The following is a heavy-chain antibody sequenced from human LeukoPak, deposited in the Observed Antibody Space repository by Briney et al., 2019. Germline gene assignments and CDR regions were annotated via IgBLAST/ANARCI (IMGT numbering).Heavy chain of an antibody. CDR1: GDRFTNYW. CDR2: IYPGDSDT. CDR3: ARRPLRSQNWFSP. V-gene: IGHV5-51*01. Sequence: GESLKISCKGSGDRFTNYWIGWVRQMPGKGLGWMGIIYPGDSDTRYSLSFQGQVTISADRATSTAYLQWSSLKASDSAMYYCARRPLRSQNWFSPWGQGTLVTVSS. J-gene: IGHJ5*02. D-gene: IGHD3-10*01.